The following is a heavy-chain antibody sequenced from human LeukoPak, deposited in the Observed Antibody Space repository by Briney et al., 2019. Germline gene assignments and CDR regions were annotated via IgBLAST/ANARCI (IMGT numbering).Heavy chain of an antibody. CDR1: GGSISNYY. V-gene: IGHV4-59*08. CDR2: IYYSGST. Sequence: SETLSLTCTVSGGSISNYYWNWIRQPPGKGLEWIGYIYYSGSTNYNPSLKSRVTISVDTSKNQSSLKLSSVTAADTAVYYCARQGGYSSSPDFWGQGTLVTVSS. J-gene: IGHJ4*02. CDR3: ARQGGYSSSPDF. D-gene: IGHD6-13*01.